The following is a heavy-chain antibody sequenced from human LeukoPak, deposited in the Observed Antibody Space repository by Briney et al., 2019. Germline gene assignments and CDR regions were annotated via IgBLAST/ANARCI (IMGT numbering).Heavy chain of an antibody. J-gene: IGHJ4*02. D-gene: IGHD2-2*01. CDR3: ARVGQPTDFVVVPAARSDLGMFDY. V-gene: IGHV1-2*02. CDR1: GYTFTGYY. Sequence: GASVKVSCKTSGYTFTGYYMHWVRQAPGQGLEWMGWINPNSGDTKSAQKFQGRVTLTRDTSISTAYMELTSLRADDTALYYCARVGQPTDFVVVPAARSDLGMFDYRGQGSLVTVSS. CDR2: INPNSGDT.